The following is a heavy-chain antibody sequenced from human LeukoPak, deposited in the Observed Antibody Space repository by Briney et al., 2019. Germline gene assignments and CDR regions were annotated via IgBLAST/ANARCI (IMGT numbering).Heavy chain of an antibody. V-gene: IGHV4-34*01. CDR2: INHSGST. Sequence: PSETLSLTCAVYGGSFSGYYWSWIRQPPGKGLEWIGEINHSGSTNYNPSLKSRVTISVDTSKNQFSLKLSSVTAADTAVYYCARDPSYGSFDYWGQGTLVTVSS. J-gene: IGHJ4*02. D-gene: IGHD5-18*01. CDR3: ARDPSYGSFDY. CDR1: GGSFSGYY.